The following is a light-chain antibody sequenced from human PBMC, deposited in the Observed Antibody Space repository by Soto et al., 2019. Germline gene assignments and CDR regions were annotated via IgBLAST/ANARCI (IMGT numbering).Light chain of an antibody. CDR1: SSNIGGNS. CDR3: AAWDDSLRGWV. CDR2: RNY. J-gene: IGLJ3*02. V-gene: IGLV1-47*01. Sequence: QSVMTQPPSVSAAPGQRVTISCSGSSSNIGGNSVSWYQQLPGTAPKLLIYRNYQRPSGVPDRFSGSKSGSSASLAISGLRSEDEADYYCAAWDDSLRGWVFGGGTKLTVL.